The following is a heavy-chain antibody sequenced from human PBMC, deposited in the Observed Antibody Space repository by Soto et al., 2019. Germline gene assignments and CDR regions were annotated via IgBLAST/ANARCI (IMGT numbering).Heavy chain of an antibody. D-gene: IGHD4-17*01. Sequence: PSETLSLTCTVSGASIGSYYWSWIRQPPGKGLEWIGYIHYSGSTKYNPSLKSRVTISIDTSKNQFSLKLSSVTAADTAVYYCARVGWTTVGYYFDYWGLGALVTVS. CDR2: IHYSGST. CDR3: ARVGWTTVGYYFDY. J-gene: IGHJ4*02. V-gene: IGHV4-59*01. CDR1: GASIGSYY.